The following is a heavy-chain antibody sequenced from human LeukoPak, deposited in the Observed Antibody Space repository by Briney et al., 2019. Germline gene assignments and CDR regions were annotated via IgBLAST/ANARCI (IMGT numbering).Heavy chain of an antibody. D-gene: IGHD4-23*01. CDR1: GVSITSGIVY. V-gene: IGHV4-61*02. J-gene: IGHJ4*02. CDR2: ISASGST. CDR3: ARDRGYAGDSAWYGNDY. Sequence: NPSETLSLTCNVSGVSITSGIVYWSWIRQPAGKGLEWLGRISASGSTNYNPSLKSRVTISLDTSKNQFSLNLNSVTAADTAVYYCARDRGYAGDSAWYGNDYWGQGILVTVSS.